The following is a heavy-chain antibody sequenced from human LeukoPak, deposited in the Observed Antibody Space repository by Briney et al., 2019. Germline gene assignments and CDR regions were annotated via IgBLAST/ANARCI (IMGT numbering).Heavy chain of an antibody. V-gene: IGHV4-59*01. Sequence: SETLSFTCAVSGDSISGSYWSWIRQPPGKGREGIGFLSYSGTTSYNPPLKSRLTISGDTSRNQFSLTLSSVTAADTAVYYCAGIGAYSSSWYGENAFDIWGQGTMDTVSS. D-gene: IGHD6-13*01. CDR2: LSYSGTT. J-gene: IGHJ3*02. CDR1: GDSISGSY. CDR3: AGIGAYSSSWYGENAFDI.